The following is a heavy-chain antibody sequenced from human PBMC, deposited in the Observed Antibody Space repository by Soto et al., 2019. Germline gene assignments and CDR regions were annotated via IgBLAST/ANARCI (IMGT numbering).Heavy chain of an antibody. CDR1: SGSISSSNW. D-gene: IGHD4-17*01. J-gene: IGHJ6*03. CDR3: ARCDSRDYGDYYMDV. V-gene: IGHV4-4*02. Sequence: SETLSLTCAVSSGSISSSNWWSWVRQPPGKGLEWIGEIYHSGSTNYNPSLKSRVTISVDKSKNQFSLKLSSVTAADTAVYYCARCDSRDYGDYYMDVWGKGTTVTVSS. CDR2: IYHSGST.